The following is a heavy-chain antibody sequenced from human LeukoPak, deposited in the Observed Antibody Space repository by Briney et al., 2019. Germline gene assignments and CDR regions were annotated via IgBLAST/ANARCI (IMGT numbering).Heavy chain of an antibody. CDR1: GGSISSYY. V-gene: IGHV4-59*08. J-gene: IGHJ3*02. CDR3: ARHGRGEMTTPAFDI. Sequence: PSQTLSPTCTVSGGSISSYYWSWIRQPPGKGLEWIGCISYSGSTNYNPSLKSRVTISVDTSKNQSSLTLSSVTTADTAVYYCARHGRGEMTTPAFDIWGQGTMVTVSS. CDR2: ISYSGST. D-gene: IGHD4-11*01.